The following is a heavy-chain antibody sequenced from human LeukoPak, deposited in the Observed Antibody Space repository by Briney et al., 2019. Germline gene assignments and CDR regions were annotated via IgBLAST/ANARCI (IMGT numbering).Heavy chain of an antibody. CDR3: ARDRPLLRYFDWLLIDY. D-gene: IGHD3-9*01. J-gene: IGHJ4*02. CDR1: GFTFSDYY. Sequence: GGSLRLSCAASGFTFSDYYMSWIRQAPGKGLEWVSYISSSGSTIYYADSVKGRFTISRDNAKNSLYLQMNSLRAEDTAVYYCARDRPLLRYFDWLLIDYWGQGTLVTVSS. CDR2: ISSSGSTI. V-gene: IGHV3-11*01.